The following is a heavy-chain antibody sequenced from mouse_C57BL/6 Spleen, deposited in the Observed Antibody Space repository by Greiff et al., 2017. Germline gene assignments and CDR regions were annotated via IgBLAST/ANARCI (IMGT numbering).Heavy chain of an antibody. D-gene: IGHD1-1*01. Sequence: EVKLVESGPGLVNPSQSLSLTCSVTGYSITSGYSWNWIRQFPGNKLEWMGYISYDGSNNYNPSLKNRISITRDTSKNQFFLKLNSVTTEDTATYYCARDQGITTVGYYFDYWGQGTTLTVSS. CDR3: ARDQGITTVGYYFDY. CDR2: ISYDGSN. J-gene: IGHJ2*01. V-gene: IGHV3-6*01. CDR1: GYSITSGYS.